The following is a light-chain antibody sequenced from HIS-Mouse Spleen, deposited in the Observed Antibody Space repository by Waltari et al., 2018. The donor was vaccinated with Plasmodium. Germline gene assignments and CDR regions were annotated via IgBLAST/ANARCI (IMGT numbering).Light chain of an antibody. V-gene: IGKV3-15*01. CDR3: QQYNNWPAWT. CDR1: QSVSSN. CDR2: GAS. Sequence: EIVMTQSPATLSVSPGERATLSCRASQSVSSNLAWYQQKPAQAPRLLIYGASTRATGIPARFSGSGVGTEFTLTISSLQSEDFAVYYCQQYNNWPAWTFGQGTKVEIK. J-gene: IGKJ1*01.